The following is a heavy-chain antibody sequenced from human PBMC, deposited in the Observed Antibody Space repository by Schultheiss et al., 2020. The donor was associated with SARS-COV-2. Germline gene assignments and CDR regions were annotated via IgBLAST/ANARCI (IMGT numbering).Heavy chain of an antibody. CDR2: ISGSGVST. D-gene: IGHD3-10*01. CDR1: GFTFSSYA. CDR3: AKDYYGSGSRYYGMDV. Sequence: GGSLRLSCAASGFTFSSYAMSWVRQAPGKGLEWVSAISGSGVSTYYPDSVKGRFTISRDNSKNTLYLQMNSLRAEDTAVYYCAKDYYGSGSRYYGMDVWGQGTTVTVSS. J-gene: IGHJ6*02. V-gene: IGHV3-23*01.